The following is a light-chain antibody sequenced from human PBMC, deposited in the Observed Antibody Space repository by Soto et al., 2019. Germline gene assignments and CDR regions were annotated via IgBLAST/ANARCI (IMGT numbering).Light chain of an antibody. V-gene: IGLV3-25*03. Sequence: SYELTQPPSVSVSPGQTARITCSGDALPQQYAYWYQQKPGQAPVLVIYKDSERPSGIPERFSGSSSGTIVTLTISGVQAEDGADYYCQSADSSGTYVFGTGTKLAVL. CDR2: KDS. CDR1: ALPQQY. CDR3: QSADSSGTYV. J-gene: IGLJ1*01.